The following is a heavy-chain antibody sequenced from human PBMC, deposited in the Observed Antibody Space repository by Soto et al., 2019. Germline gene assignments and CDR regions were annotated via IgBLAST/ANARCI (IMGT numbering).Heavy chain of an antibody. Sequence: GASVKVSCKASGYTFTGYYMHWVRQAPGQGLEWMGWINPNSGGTNYAQKFQGWVTMTRDTSISTAYMELSRLRSDDTAVYYCARDLNLSRRYCSGGSCYRRSLMDVWGQGTTVTVSS. CDR1: GYTFTGYY. CDR2: INPNSGGT. D-gene: IGHD2-15*01. V-gene: IGHV1-2*04. J-gene: IGHJ6*02. CDR3: ARDLNLSRRYCSGGSCYRRSLMDV.